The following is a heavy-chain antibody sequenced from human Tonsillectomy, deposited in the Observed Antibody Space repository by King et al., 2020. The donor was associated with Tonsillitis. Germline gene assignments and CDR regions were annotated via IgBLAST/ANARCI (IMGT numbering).Heavy chain of an antibody. D-gene: IGHD3-10*01. CDR2: ISYDGSNK. J-gene: IGHJ4*02. CDR1: GFTFSSYA. V-gene: IGHV3-30-3*01. Sequence: VQLVESGGGVVQPGRSLRLSCAASGFTFSSYAMHWVRQAPGKGLEWVAVISYDGSNKYYADSAKGRFTISRDNSKNTLYLQMNSLRAEDTAVYYCARGLAFTMVRGVIGYWGQGTLVTVSS. CDR3: ARGLAFTMVRGVIGY.